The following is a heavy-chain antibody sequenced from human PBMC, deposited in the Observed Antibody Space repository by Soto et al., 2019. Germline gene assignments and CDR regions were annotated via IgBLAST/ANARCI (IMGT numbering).Heavy chain of an antibody. CDR2: IWYDGRNE. J-gene: IGHJ4*02. Sequence: GGSLRLSCAASGFTFGASALQWVRQASGKGLEWVAGIWYDGRNEYYADSVKGRFTISRDNSKNTLYLQMNSLRAEDTAVYYCARDKLVAVASPPGYWGQGTLVTVSS. V-gene: IGHV3-33*08. D-gene: IGHD6-13*01. CDR3: ARDKLVAVASPPGY. CDR1: GFTFGASA.